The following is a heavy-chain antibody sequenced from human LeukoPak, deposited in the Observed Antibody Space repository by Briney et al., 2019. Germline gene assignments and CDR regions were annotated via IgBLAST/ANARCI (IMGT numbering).Heavy chain of an antibody. CDR1: GFTFSSYA. V-gene: IGHV3-23*01. J-gene: IGHJ4*02. CDR3: AKEESDFDFWSGPDFDY. Sequence: GGSLRLSCAASGFTFSSYAMSWVRQAPGKGLEWVSAIGGSGGSTYYADSVKGRFTISRDNSKNTLYLQMNSLRAEDTAVYYCAKEESDFDFWSGPDFDYWGQGTLVTVSS. CDR2: IGGSGGST. D-gene: IGHD3-3*01.